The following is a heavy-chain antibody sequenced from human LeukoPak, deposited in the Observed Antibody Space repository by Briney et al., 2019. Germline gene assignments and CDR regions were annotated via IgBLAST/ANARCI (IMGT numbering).Heavy chain of an antibody. D-gene: IGHD3-10*01. Sequence: GASVKVSCKASGYTFTGYYMHWVRQAPGQGLEWMGWINPNSGGTNYAQKSQGRVAMTRDTSISTAYMELSRLRSDDTAVYYCARVRGVIITNYYYGMDVWGQGTTVTVSS. V-gene: IGHV1-2*02. J-gene: IGHJ6*02. CDR3: ARVRGVIITNYYYGMDV. CDR2: INPNSGGT. CDR1: GYTFTGYY.